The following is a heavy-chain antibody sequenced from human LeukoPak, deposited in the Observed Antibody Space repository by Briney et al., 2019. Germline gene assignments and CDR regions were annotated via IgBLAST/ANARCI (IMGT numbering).Heavy chain of an antibody. Sequence: GGSLRLSCAAPGFTFSSYAMHWVRQAPGKGLEWVAVISYDGSNKYYADSVKGRFTISRDNSKNTLYLQMNSLRAEDTAVYYCARYYDSASGFDYWGQGTLVTVSS. D-gene: IGHD3-22*01. CDR1: GFTFSSYA. V-gene: IGHV3-30-3*01. J-gene: IGHJ4*02. CDR2: ISYDGSNK. CDR3: ARYYDSASGFDY.